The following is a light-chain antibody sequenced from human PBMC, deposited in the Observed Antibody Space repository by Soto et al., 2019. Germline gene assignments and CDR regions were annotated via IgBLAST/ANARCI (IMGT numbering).Light chain of an antibody. CDR2: GAS. V-gene: IGKV3-15*01. J-gene: IGKJ5*01. CDR1: ESVSSN. Sequence: EVVMTQSPATLSLSPGERATLSCRASESVSSNFAWYQQRPGQAPRLVIYGASTRATGIPARCSGGGTGTELTLNIRSLQAEDVEVYYCQQDNIWPPITFGQGIRLEIK. CDR3: QQDNIWPPIT.